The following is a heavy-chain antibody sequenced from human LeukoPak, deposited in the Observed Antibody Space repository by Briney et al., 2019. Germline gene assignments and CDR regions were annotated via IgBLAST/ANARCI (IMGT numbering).Heavy chain of an antibody. CDR2: IGGRDANT. Sequence: GGSLRLSCAASGFTFSSYAMNWVRQAPGKGLEWVSAIGGRDANTYYADSVKGRFIISRDNSKNTLYLQMNSLRVEDTAVYYCAKDAVTTGYYNGMDVWGQGTTVTVSS. CDR1: GFTFSSYA. D-gene: IGHD4-17*01. CDR3: AKDAVTTGYYNGMDV. V-gene: IGHV3-23*01. J-gene: IGHJ6*02.